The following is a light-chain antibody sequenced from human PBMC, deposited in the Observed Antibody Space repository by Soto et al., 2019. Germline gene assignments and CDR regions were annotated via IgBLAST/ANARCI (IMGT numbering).Light chain of an antibody. CDR2: EVS. J-gene: IGLJ1*01. CDR3: SSYTSSSTRV. CDR1: SSDVGGYNY. Sequence: QSVLTQPASVSGSPGQSITISCTGTSSDVGGYNYVSWYQQHPGKAPKLMIYEVSNRPSGVSNRFSGSKSGNTASLTISGLQAEDEAAYYCSSYTSSSTRVFGNGTKVTVL. V-gene: IGLV2-14*01.